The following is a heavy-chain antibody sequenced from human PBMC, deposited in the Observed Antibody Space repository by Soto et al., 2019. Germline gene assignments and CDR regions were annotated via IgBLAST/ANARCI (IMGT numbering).Heavy chain of an antibody. J-gene: IGHJ4*02. CDR1: GFTFSSYW. V-gene: IGHV3-7*01. D-gene: IGHD2-2*01. CDR2: IKQDGSEK. CDR3: ARGRGCSTGRHNLDY. Sequence: EVQLVESGGGLVQPGGSLRLSCAASGFTFSSYWMSWVRQAPGKGLEWVANIKQDGSEKYYVDSVKGRFTISRDNAKNSLDLQMDSLRAEDTAGYYCARGRGCSTGRHNLDYWGQGTLVTVSS.